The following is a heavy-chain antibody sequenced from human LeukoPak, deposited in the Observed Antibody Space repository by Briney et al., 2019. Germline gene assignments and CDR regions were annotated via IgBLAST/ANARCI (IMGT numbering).Heavy chain of an antibody. CDR1: GYTFTGYY. J-gene: IGHJ3*02. V-gene: IGHV1-2*02. CDR2: INPNSGGT. Sequence: ASVKVSCKASGYTFTGYYMHWVRQAPGQGLEWMGWINPNSGGTNYAQKFQGRVTMTRDTSISTAYMELSRLRSDDTAVYYCATGMDSSPTHAFDIWGQGTMVTVSS. D-gene: IGHD6-13*01. CDR3: ATGMDSSPTHAFDI.